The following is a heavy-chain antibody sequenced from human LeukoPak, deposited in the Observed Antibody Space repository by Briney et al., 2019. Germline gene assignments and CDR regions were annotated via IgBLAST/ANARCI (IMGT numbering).Heavy chain of an antibody. Sequence: GGSLRLSCAASGFTFSSYWMHWVRQVPGKGLVWVSRINSDGSITSYGDFVKGRFTISRDNAKNTLYLQMNSLRAEDTAVYYCARVGGWQQLVHGAFDIWGQGTMVTVSS. V-gene: IGHV3-74*01. D-gene: IGHD6-13*01. CDR3: ARVGGWQQLVHGAFDI. CDR2: INSDGSIT. J-gene: IGHJ3*02. CDR1: GFTFSSYW.